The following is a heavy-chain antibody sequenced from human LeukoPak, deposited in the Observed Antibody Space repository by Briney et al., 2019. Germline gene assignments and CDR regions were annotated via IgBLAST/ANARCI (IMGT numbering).Heavy chain of an antibody. D-gene: IGHD2/OR15-2a*01. V-gene: IGHV4-59*08. CDR2: IYYTGST. J-gene: IGHJ4*02. CDR1: GGSINNYY. CDR3: AIFSQYYDSPTHYFDY. Sequence: SETLSLTCTVSGGSINNYYWSWVRQPPGAGLEWLAYIYYTGSTNYNPSLKTRLTISVDTSKNQFSLRLNSVTAADTAVYYCAIFSQYYDSPTHYFDYWGRGIMVTVSS.